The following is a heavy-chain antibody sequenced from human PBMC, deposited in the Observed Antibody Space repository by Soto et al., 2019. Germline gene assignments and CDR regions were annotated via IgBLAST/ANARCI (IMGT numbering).Heavy chain of an antibody. V-gene: IGHV4-61*01. CDR1: GGSVSSGSYY. J-gene: IGHJ6*02. CDR2: IYYSGST. CDR3: ASSGSSLVAGDYYYYGMDV. D-gene: IGHD3-10*01. Sequence: SETLSLTCTVSGGSVSSGSYYWSWIRQPPGKGLEWIGYIYYSGSTNYNPSLKSRVTISVDTPKNQFSLRLSSVTAADTAVYYCASSGSSLVAGDYYYYGMDVWGQGTTVTVSS.